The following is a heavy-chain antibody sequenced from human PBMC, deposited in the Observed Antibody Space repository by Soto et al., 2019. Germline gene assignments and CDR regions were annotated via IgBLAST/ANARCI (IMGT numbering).Heavy chain of an antibody. CDR1: GGSISSYY. J-gene: IGHJ5*02. Sequence: PSETLSLTCTVSGGSISSYYWSWIRQPPGKGLEWIGYIYYSGSTNYNPSLKSRVTISVDTSKNQFSLKLSSVTAADTAVYYCARDRKLGPRATRFAPWGQGTLVTVSS. CDR3: ARDRKLGPRATRFAP. D-gene: IGHD5-12*01. V-gene: IGHV4-59*12. CDR2: IYYSGST.